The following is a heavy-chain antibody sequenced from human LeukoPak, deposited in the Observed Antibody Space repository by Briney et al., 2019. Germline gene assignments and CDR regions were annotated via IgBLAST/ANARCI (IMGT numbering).Heavy chain of an antibody. Sequence: GGSLRLSCAASGFIVSSNYMSWVRQAPGKGLEWVSVIYSDGSIYYADSVKGRFTISRDNSKNTLYLQMNSLRGEDTAVYYCARAAVDTFYHYYGMDVWGQGTTVTVSS. D-gene: IGHD6-13*01. J-gene: IGHJ6*02. V-gene: IGHV3-53*01. CDR2: IYSDGSI. CDR3: ARAAVDTFYHYYGMDV. CDR1: GFIVSSNY.